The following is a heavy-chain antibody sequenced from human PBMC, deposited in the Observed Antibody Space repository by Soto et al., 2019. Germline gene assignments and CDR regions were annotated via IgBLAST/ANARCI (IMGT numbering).Heavy chain of an antibody. CDR1: GGTFSSYA. J-gene: IGHJ5*02. D-gene: IGHD3-10*01. Sequence: SVKVSCKASGGTFSSYAISWVRQAPGQGLEWMGGIIPIFGTANYAQKFQGRVTITADESTSTAYMELNSLRAEDTAVYYCANGPATYGSGKGQVYNWFDPWGQGTLVTVSS. CDR3: ANGPATYGSGKGQVYNWFDP. V-gene: IGHV1-69*13. CDR2: IIPIFGTA.